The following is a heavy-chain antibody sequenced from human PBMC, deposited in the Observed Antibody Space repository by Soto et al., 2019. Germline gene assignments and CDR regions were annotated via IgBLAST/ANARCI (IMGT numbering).Heavy chain of an antibody. CDR2: ISSSSSYT. D-gene: IGHD6-13*01. CDR1: GFTFSDYY. Sequence: QVQLVESGGGLVKPGGSMRLSCAASGFTFSDYYMSWIRQATGKGLEWGSYISSSSSYTNYADSVKGRFTISRDNAKNSLYLQRNSLRAEDTAVYYCARVRKQQLVRWVDYWGQGTLVTVSS. V-gene: IGHV3-11*05. CDR3: ARVRKQQLVRWVDY. J-gene: IGHJ4*02.